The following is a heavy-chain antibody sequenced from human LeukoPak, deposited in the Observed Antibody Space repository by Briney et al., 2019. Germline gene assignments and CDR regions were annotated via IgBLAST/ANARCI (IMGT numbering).Heavy chain of an antibody. D-gene: IGHD5-18*01. Sequence: GGSLRLSCAASGFTFSSYWMHWVRQAPGKGLVWVSRIKSDGSTNYADSVKGRFTISKDNSKNTLYLQMNSLRPEDTAVYYCAKDFGYSYGYSDYWGQGTLVTVSS. CDR3: AKDFGYSYGYSDY. CDR2: IKSDGST. J-gene: IGHJ4*02. CDR1: GFTFSSYW. V-gene: IGHV3-74*01.